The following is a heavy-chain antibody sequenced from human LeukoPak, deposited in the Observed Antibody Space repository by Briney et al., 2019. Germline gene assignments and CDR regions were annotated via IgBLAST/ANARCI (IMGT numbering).Heavy chain of an antibody. CDR3: ARVGTGGERFLGYY. CDR2: INPNSGGT. V-gene: IGHV1-2*02. Sequence: GASVTVSFKASGYTFTGYYMHWVRQAPGQGLEWMGWINPNSGGTNYAQKFQGRVTMTRDTSISTAYMELSRLRSDDTAVYYCARVGTGGERFLGYYWGQGTLVTVSS. D-gene: IGHD3-3*01. CDR1: GYTFTGYY. J-gene: IGHJ4*02.